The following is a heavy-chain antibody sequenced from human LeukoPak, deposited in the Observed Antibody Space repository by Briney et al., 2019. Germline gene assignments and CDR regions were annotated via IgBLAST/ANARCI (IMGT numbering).Heavy chain of an antibody. Sequence: SETLSLTCTVSGGSTSSGSYYWSWIRQPAGKGLEWIGRIYTSGSTNYNPSLKSRVTISVDTSKNQFSLKLSSVTAADTAVYYCARVATFGGVTPYYMDVSGKGTTVTVSS. CDR3: ARVATFGGVTPYYMDV. J-gene: IGHJ6*03. D-gene: IGHD3-16*01. CDR1: GGSTSSGSYY. V-gene: IGHV4-61*02. CDR2: IYTSGST.